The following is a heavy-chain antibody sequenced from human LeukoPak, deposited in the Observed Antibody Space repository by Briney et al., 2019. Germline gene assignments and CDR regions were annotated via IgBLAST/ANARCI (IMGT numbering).Heavy chain of an antibody. J-gene: IGHJ4*02. V-gene: IGHV1-46*01. CDR2: INPSGGST. D-gene: IGHD3-22*01. CDR1: GYTFTSYY. CDR3: AREPSGYYYDSSGSFDY. Sequence: ASVKVSCKASGYTFTSYYMHWVRQAPGQGLEWMGIINPSGGSTSYAQKFQGRVTMTRDTSTSTVYMELSSLRSEDTAVYYCAREPSGYYYDSSGSFDYWGQGTLVTVSS.